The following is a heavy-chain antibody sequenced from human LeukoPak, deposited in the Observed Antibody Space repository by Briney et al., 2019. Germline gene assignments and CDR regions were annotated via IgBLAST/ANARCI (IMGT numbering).Heavy chain of an antibody. D-gene: IGHD5-18*01. CDR2: TTKRANSYNT. V-gene: IGHV3-72*01. Sequence: QPGGSLRLSCAVSGFSFSDHYMDWVRQAPGKGLEWVGRTTKRANSYNTHYAASVKDGFTISRDDSDNSLYLQMNSLKTEDTAVYYCSRARMGDGYNYVWGQGTLVTVSS. CDR1: GFSFSDHY. J-gene: IGHJ4*02. CDR3: SRARMGDGYNYV.